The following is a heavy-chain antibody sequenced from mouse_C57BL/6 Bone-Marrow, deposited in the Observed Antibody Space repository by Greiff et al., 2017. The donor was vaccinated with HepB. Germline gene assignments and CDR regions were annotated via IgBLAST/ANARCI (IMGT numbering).Heavy chain of an antibody. Sequence: EVQVVESGGGLVQPGGSLKLSCAASGFTFSDYGMAWVRQAPRKGPEWVAFISNLAYSIYYADTVTGRFTISRENAKNTLYLEMSSLRSEDTAMYYCARRKSDHYYGSSHWYFDVWGTGTTVTVSS. J-gene: IGHJ1*03. V-gene: IGHV5-15*01. CDR1: GFTFSDYG. CDR2: ISNLAYSI. CDR3: ARRKSDHYYGSSHWYFDV. D-gene: IGHD1-1*01.